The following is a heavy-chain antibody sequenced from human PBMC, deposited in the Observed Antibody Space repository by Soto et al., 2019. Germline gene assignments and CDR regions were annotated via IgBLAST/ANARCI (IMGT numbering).Heavy chain of an antibody. V-gene: IGHV3-48*04. CDR2: ISSSSSTI. D-gene: IGHD4-17*01. CDR3: ARGGGDYRFYG. J-gene: IGHJ4*02. Sequence: GGSLRLSCAASGFTFSSYSMNWVRQAPGKGLEWVSYISSSSSTIYYADSVKGRFTISRDDAKNSLYLQMNSLRAEDTAVYYCARGGGDYRFYGWGQGTLVTVSS. CDR1: GFTFSSYS.